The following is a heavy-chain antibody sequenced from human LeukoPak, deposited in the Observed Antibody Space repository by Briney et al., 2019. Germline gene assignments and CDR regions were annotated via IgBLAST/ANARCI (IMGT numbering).Heavy chain of an antibody. Sequence: GGSLRLSCAASGFTFSSYGMHWVRQAPGKGLEWVAVISYDGSNKYYADSVKGRFTISRDNSKNTLYLQMNSLRAEDTAVYYCAKDLRRGRLRYPPLWGQGTLVTVSS. CDR1: GFTFSSYG. CDR2: ISYDGSNK. D-gene: IGHD3-9*01. V-gene: IGHV3-30*18. J-gene: IGHJ4*02. CDR3: AKDLRRGRLRYPPL.